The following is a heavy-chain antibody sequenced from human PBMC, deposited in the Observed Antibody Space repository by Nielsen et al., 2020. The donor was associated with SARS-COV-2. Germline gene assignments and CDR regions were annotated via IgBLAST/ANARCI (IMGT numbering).Heavy chain of an antibody. Sequence: GESLKISCAASGFPFSSYEMNWVRQAPGKALEWLSYIGGNGRNIFYADSVKGRFTISRDNAKNSLYLQMNSLRAEDTAVYYCAREGTSSSITIFGVVIEKGYYYYGMDVWGQGTTVTVSS. D-gene: IGHD3-3*01. CDR3: AREGTSSSITIFGVVIEKGYYYYGMDV. J-gene: IGHJ6*02. CDR2: IGGNGRNI. CDR1: GFPFSSYE. V-gene: IGHV3-48*03.